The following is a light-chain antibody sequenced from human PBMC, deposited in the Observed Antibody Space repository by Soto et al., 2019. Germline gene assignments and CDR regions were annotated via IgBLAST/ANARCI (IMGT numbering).Light chain of an antibody. CDR3: QQSYSTPWT. V-gene: IGKV1-39*01. CDR2: AAS. CDR1: QTISTH. Sequence: IQMTQSPSSLSASLGDRVMITCRASQTISTHLNWYQQKPGKAPKLLIYAASDLQSGVPSRFSGSGSGTDFTLTISSLQPEDFATYYCQQSYSTPWTFGQGTKVDIK. J-gene: IGKJ1*01.